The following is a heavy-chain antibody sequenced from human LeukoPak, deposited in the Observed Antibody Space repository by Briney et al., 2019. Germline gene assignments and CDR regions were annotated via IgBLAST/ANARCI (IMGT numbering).Heavy chain of an antibody. CDR3: ARDRVGGVIVTFPDY. D-gene: IGHD3-16*02. J-gene: IGHJ4*02. Sequence: ASVKVSCKASGYTFTGYYIHWVRQAPGQGLEWMGWINPNSGGTNYAQKFQGRVTMTRDTSISTAYMGLSRLRSDDTAVYYCARDRVGGVIVTFPDYWGQGTLVTVSS. CDR2: INPNSGGT. V-gene: IGHV1-2*02. CDR1: GYTFTGYY.